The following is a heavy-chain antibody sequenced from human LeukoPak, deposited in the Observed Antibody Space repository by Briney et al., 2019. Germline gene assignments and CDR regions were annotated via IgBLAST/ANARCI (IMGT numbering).Heavy chain of an antibody. CDR2: IGGSGGST. CDR1: GFTFSSYA. J-gene: IGHJ4*02. Sequence: GGSLRLSCAASGFTFSSYAMNWVRQAPGKGLGWVSAIGGSGGSTYYADSVKGRFTISRDNSKNTLYLQMNSLRAEDTAVYYCAKGIVGATNYPGYFDYWGQGTLVTVSS. V-gene: IGHV3-23*01. CDR3: AKGIVGATNYPGYFDY. D-gene: IGHD1-26*01.